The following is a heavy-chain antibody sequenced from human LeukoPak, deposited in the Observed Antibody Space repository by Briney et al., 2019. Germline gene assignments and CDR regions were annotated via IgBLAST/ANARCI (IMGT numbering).Heavy chain of an antibody. Sequence: GGSLRLSCAASGFTVSSNYMSWVRQAPGKGLEWVSVIYSGGSTYYADSVKGRFTISRDNSKNTLYLQMNSLRAEDTAVYYRASPAVGATRPYYYYYYGMDVWGQGTTVTVSS. CDR3: ASPAVGATRPYYYYYYGMDV. V-gene: IGHV3-66*01. D-gene: IGHD1-26*01. CDR1: GFTVSSNY. J-gene: IGHJ6*02. CDR2: IYSGGST.